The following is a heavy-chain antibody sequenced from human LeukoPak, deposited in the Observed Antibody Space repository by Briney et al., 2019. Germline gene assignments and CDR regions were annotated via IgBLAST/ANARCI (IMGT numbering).Heavy chain of an antibody. V-gene: IGHV3-74*01. J-gene: IGHJ3*02. CDR3: ARSTWFELGSHSYDAFDI. Sequence: GGSLRLSCAASGFTFSSYWMHWVRQAPGKGLVWVSRINTDGSSTSYADSVKGRFTISRDNAKNTLYLQMNSLRAEDTAVYYCARSTWFELGSHSYDAFDIWGQGTMVTVSS. CDR2: INTDGSST. D-gene: IGHD3-10*01. CDR1: GFTFSSYW.